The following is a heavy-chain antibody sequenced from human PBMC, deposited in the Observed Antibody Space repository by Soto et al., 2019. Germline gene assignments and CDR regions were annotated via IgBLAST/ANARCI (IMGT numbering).Heavy chain of an antibody. CDR3: ARSVEGHFDY. J-gene: IGHJ4*02. V-gene: IGHV3-48*02. Sequence: EVQLVESGGDLVQRGGSLRLSCVASGFTFSVYSMNWVRQAPGKGLEWFSYITSDTKTIKYADSVKGRFTISRDNAKNAGYLQMNSLRDEDTAGYYCARSVEGHFDYWGQGTVVTVSS. D-gene: IGHD6-19*01. CDR2: ITSDTKTI. CDR1: GFTFSVYS.